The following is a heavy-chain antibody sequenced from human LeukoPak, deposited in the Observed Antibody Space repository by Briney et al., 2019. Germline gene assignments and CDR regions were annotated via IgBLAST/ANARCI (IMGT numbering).Heavy chain of an antibody. Sequence: VRSLRLSCAASGFTFSSYGMHWVRQAPGKGLEWVAVIWYDGSNKYYADSVKGRFTISRDNSKNTLYLQMNSLRAEDTAVYYCARGPTYYYDSSGYYYDDYWGQGTLVTVSS. CDR1: GFTFSSYG. CDR2: IWYDGSNK. V-gene: IGHV3-33*01. CDR3: ARGPTYYYDSSGYYYDDY. J-gene: IGHJ4*02. D-gene: IGHD3-22*01.